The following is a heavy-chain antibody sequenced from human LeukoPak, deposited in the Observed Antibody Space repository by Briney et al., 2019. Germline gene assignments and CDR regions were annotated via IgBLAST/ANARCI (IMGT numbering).Heavy chain of an antibody. Sequence: GGSLRLSCAASGFTFSNYWMHWVRQTPGKGLVWVSRIHSDGSSTSYADSVKGRFTISRDNAKNTLYLQMNSLRAEDTAVYYCARVRYFDWLTYAFDYWGQGTLVTVSS. CDR1: GFTFSNYW. D-gene: IGHD3-9*01. CDR3: ARVRYFDWLTYAFDY. V-gene: IGHV3-74*01. J-gene: IGHJ4*02. CDR2: IHSDGSST.